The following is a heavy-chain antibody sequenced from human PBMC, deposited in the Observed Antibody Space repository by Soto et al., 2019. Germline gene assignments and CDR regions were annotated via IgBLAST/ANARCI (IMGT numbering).Heavy chain of an antibody. J-gene: IGHJ6*02. Sequence: GGSLRLSCAASGFTVSSNYMSWVRQAPGKGLEWVSVIYSGGSTYYADSVKGRFTISRDNSKNTLYLQMNSLRAEDTAVYYCARAFVDLDDYGDYEYYYYGMDVWGQGTTVTVSS. CDR2: IYSGGST. CDR3: ARAFVDLDDYGDYEYYYYGMDV. CDR1: GFTVSSNY. V-gene: IGHV3-66*01. D-gene: IGHD4-17*01.